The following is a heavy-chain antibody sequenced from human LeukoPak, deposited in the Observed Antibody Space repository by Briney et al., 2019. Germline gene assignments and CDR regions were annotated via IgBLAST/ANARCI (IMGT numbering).Heavy chain of an antibody. CDR1: GFTFSSYA. J-gene: IGHJ4*02. Sequence: GRSLRLSCAASGFTFSSYAMHWVRQAPGKGLEWVAVISYDGSNKYYADSVKGRFTISRDNSKNTLYLQMNSLRAEDTAVYYCAREEFSGGSCYDYWGQGTLVTVSS. V-gene: IGHV3-30-3*01. D-gene: IGHD2-15*01. CDR2: ISYDGSNK. CDR3: AREEFSGGSCYDY.